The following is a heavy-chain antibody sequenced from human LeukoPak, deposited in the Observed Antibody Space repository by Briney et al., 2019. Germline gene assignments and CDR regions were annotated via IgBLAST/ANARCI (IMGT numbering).Heavy chain of an antibody. CDR1: GFTFSSYG. CDR2: ILYDGSNK. CDR3: AKDRIAVRPGWFDP. Sequence: GGSLRLSCAASGFTFSSYGMHWVRQAPGKGLEWVAFILYDGSNKYYADSVKGRFTISRDNSKDTLYLQTDSLRADDTAVYYCAKDRIAVRPGWFDPWGQGTLVTVSS. V-gene: IGHV3-30*02. D-gene: IGHD6-6*01. J-gene: IGHJ5*02.